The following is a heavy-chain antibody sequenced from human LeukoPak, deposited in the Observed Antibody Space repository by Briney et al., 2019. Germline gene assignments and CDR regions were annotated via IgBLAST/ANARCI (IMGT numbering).Heavy chain of an antibody. CDR3: ARGRPYYFGY. J-gene: IGHJ4*02. D-gene: IGHD2-15*01. Sequence: GGSLRLSCPASGFTFSSHSMNWVRQAPGKGLEWVSYISSSSSSIYYADSVKGRFTISRDNAKNSLYLQMNSLTDEDTAVYYCARGRPYYFGYWGQGTLVTVSS. CDR2: ISSSSSSI. CDR1: GFTFSSHS. V-gene: IGHV3-48*02.